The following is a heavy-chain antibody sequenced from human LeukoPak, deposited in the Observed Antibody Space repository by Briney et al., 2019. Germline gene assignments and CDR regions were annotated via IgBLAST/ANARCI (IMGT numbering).Heavy chain of an antibody. Sequence: GGSLRLSCAASGFTFSNAWMSWVRQAPGKRLEWVGRIKSKTDGGTTDYAAPVKGRFTISRDDSKNTLYLQMNSLKTEDTAVYYCTTDPLGMSIAAAATGLSFIDYWGQGTLVTVSS. D-gene: IGHD6-13*01. J-gene: IGHJ4*02. CDR1: GFTFSNAW. CDR2: IKSKTDGGTT. CDR3: TTDPLGMSIAAAATGLSFIDY. V-gene: IGHV3-15*01.